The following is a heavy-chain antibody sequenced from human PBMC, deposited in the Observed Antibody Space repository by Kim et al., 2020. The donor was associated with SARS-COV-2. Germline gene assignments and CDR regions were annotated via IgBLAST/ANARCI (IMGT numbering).Heavy chain of an antibody. D-gene: IGHD6-19*01. Sequence: GGSLRLSCAASGFTFSSYWMHWVRQAPGKGLVWVSAINNGGTYTKYADSVKGRFTISRDNAKNTLYVQMNSLRVEDTALYYCARGHGNGWRGDYWGQGTLLTVSS. J-gene: IGHJ4*02. CDR3: ARGHGNGWRGDY. V-gene: IGHV3-74*01. CDR1: GFTFSSYW. CDR2: INNGGTYT.